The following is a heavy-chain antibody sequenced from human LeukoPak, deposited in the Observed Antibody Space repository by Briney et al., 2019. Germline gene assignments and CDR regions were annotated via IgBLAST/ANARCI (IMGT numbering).Heavy chain of an antibody. V-gene: IGHV4-59*08. CDR1: GGSISSYY. J-gene: IGHJ4*02. D-gene: IGHD6-13*01. CDR3: ARGYSSSWLIDY. Sequence: SETLSLTCTVSGGSISSYYWSWIRQPPGKGLEWIGYIYYSGSTNYNPSLKSRVTISVDTSKNQFSLKLSSVTAADTAVYYCARGYSSSWLIDYWGQGTLVTVSS. CDR2: IYYSGST.